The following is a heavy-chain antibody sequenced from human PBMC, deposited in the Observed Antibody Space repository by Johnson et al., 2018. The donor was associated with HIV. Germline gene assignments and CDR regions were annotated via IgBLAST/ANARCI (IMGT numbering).Heavy chain of an antibody. CDR3: ARATSASGTDNDAFDI. Sequence: VQLVESGGSVVRPGGSLRLSCAASGFTFRSYAMGWVRQAPGEGLEWVSVVSATGDSTYYADSVKGRFTISRDNSKNTLYVQMNSLRAEDTAIYHCARATSASGTDNDAFDIWGQGTMVTVSS. CDR1: GFTFRSYA. J-gene: IGHJ3*02. CDR2: VSATGDST. V-gene: IGHV3-23*04. D-gene: IGHD6-13*01.